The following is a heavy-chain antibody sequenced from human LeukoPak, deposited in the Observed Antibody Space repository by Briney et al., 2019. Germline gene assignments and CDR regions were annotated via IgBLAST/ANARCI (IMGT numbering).Heavy chain of an antibody. Sequence: GGPLRLSCAASGFTFSSYSMNWVRQAPGKGLEWVSYISSSSSTIYYADSVKGRFTISRDNAKNSLYLQMNSLRDEDTAVYYCARDLGKIAVAGYFDYWGQGTLVTVSS. D-gene: IGHD6-19*01. CDR2: ISSSSSTI. V-gene: IGHV3-48*02. CDR3: ARDLGKIAVAGYFDY. J-gene: IGHJ4*02. CDR1: GFTFSSYS.